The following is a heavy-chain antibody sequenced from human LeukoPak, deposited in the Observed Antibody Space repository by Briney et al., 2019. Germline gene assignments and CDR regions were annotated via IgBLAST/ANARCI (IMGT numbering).Heavy chain of an antibody. CDR2: ISSSSSYL. CDR1: GFTFSSYT. Sequence: PGGSLRLSCAASGFTFSSYTMNWVRQAPGKGLEWVSSISSSSSYLYYADSVKGRLTISRDNAKNSLYPQMNSLRAEDTAVYYCARDPTPRYCSGGSCYTHYGMDVWGQGTTVTVSS. J-gene: IGHJ6*02. V-gene: IGHV3-21*01. D-gene: IGHD2-15*01. CDR3: ARDPTPRYCSGGSCYTHYGMDV.